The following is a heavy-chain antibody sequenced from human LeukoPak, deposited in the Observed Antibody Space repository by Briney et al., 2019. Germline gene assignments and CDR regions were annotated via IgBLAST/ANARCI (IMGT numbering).Heavy chain of an antibody. CDR2: IYTSGST. V-gene: IGHV4-61*02. J-gene: IGHJ5*02. Sequence: SETLSLTCIVSGGSISSGSYYWSWIRQPAGKGLEWIGRIYTSGSTNYNPSLKSRVTISVDTSKNQFSLKLSSVTAADTAVYYCARERTWFDPWGQGTLVTVSS. CDR3: ARERTWFDP. CDR1: GGSISSGSYY.